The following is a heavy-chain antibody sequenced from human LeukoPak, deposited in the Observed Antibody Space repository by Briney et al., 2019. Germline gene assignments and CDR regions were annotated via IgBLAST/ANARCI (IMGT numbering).Heavy chain of an antibody. CDR1: GFTFSSYG. J-gene: IGHJ4*02. V-gene: IGHV3-30*03. D-gene: IGHD2-8*02. Sequence: PGRSLRLSCAASGFTFSSYGMNWVRQAPGKGLEWVAVISYDGSNKYYADSVKGRFTISRDNSKSTLSLQMNSLRAEDTAIYYCATYRQVLLPFESWGQGTLVTVSS. CDR3: ATYRQVLLPFES. CDR2: ISYDGSNK.